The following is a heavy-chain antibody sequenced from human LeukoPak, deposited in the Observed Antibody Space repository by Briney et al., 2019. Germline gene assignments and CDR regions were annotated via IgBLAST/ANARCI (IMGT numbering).Heavy chain of an antibody. V-gene: IGHV3-7*01. D-gene: IGHD4-23*01. Sequence: GGSLRLSCAASGFSFSNYWMGWVRQAPGKRPEWVANMNIDGSERYYVDSVKGRFTISRDNARNSVFLQMSGLRVEDTAIYYCARDLVLSAGNGPYWGQGTLVTVSS. CDR2: MNIDGSER. CDR1: GFSFSNYW. J-gene: IGHJ4*02. CDR3: ARDLVLSAGNGPY.